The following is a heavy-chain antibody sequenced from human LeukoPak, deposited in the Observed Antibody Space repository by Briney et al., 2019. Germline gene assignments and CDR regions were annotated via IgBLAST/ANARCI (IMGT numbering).Heavy chain of an antibody. J-gene: IGHJ4*02. Sequence: GGSLRLSCAASGFTFSSHAMTWVRQAPGKGLEWVSDISGGGGTSYYTDSVKGRFTISRDNGKNTLYLQMNSLRAEDTAVYYCARGSTYYDSSGQVPFDYWGQGTLVTVSS. V-gene: IGHV3-23*01. D-gene: IGHD3-22*01. CDR3: ARGSTYYDSSGQVPFDY. CDR2: ISGGGGTS. CDR1: GFTFSSHA.